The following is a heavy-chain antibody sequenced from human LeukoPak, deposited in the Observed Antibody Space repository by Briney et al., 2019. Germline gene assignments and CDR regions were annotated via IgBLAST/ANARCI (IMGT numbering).Heavy chain of an antibody. Sequence: SQTLSLTCTVSGGSISSGNYYWSWIRQPAGKGLEWVGRIYTSGSTNYNPSLKSRVTISVDTSKSQFSLKLSSVIAADTAVYYCAGDGSGWYAFDYWGQGTLVTVSS. CDR3: AGDGSGWYAFDY. D-gene: IGHD6-19*01. J-gene: IGHJ4*02. V-gene: IGHV4-61*02. CDR2: IYTSGST. CDR1: GGSISSGNYY.